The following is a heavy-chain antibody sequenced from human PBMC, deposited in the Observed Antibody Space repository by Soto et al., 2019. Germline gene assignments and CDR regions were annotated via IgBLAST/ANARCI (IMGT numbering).Heavy chain of an antibody. CDR2: IYYSGST. D-gene: IGHD1-26*01. CDR1: GGSISSYY. J-gene: IGHJ4*02. Sequence: SETLSLTCTVSGGSISSYYWSWIRQPPGKGLEWIGYIYYSGSTNYNPSLKSRVTISVDTSRNQFSLKLSSVTAADTAVYYCARRYGSAIDYWGQGTLVTVSS. CDR3: ARRYGSAIDY. V-gene: IGHV4-59*08.